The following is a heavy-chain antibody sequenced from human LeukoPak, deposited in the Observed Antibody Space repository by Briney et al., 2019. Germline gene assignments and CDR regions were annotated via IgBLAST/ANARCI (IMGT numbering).Heavy chain of an antibody. CDR1: GGSISSSSYY. J-gene: IGHJ4*02. CDR2: IYHSGST. Sequence: SETLSLTCTVSGGSISSSSYYWGWIRQPPGKGLEWIGSIYHSGSTYYNPSLKSRVTISVDTSKNQFSLKLSSVTAADTAVYYCARDLPTGWELLRYFDYWGQGTLVTVSS. V-gene: IGHV4-39*07. D-gene: IGHD1-26*01. CDR3: ARDLPTGWELLRYFDY.